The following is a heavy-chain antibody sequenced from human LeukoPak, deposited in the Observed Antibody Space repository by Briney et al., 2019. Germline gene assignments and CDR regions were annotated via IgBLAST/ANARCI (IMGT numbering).Heavy chain of an antibody. CDR2: IYYSGST. CDR3: ARHRGSGSPYFDC. V-gene: IGHV4-59*08. Sequence: SETLSLTCTVSGDSMNNYYWGWIRQSPGRGLEWIGYIYYSGSTKYNPSLKSRVTISVDMSKNQFSLKLSSVTAADTAVYYCARHRGSGSPYFDCWGQGTLVTVSS. CDR1: GDSMNNYY. J-gene: IGHJ4*02. D-gene: IGHD3-10*01.